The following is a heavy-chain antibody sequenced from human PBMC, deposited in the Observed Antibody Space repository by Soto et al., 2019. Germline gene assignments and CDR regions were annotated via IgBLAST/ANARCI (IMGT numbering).Heavy chain of an antibody. V-gene: IGHV1-18*04. J-gene: IGHJ4*02. D-gene: IGHD3-3*01. CDR1: GYTFTSYG. Sequence: GASVKVSCKAPGYTFTSYGISWVRQAPGQGLEWMGWISAFNGNTNYAQKLQGRVTMTTDTPTRTVYMELRSLSSDDTAVYYCARDVVRFLEWLYRPGFDYWGQGTLVTVSS. CDR3: ARDVVRFLEWLYRPGFDY. CDR2: ISAFNGNT.